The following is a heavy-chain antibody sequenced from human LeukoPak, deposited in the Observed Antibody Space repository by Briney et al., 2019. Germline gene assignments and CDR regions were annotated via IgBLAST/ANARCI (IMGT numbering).Heavy chain of an antibody. CDR3: ARDRRDGDIDY. Sequence: ASVKVSCKASGYTFTGYYIHWVRQAPGQGLEWMGWINPNTGVTNSAQKFQDRVTMTRDTSINTAYMELSGLTSDDTAVYYCARDRRDGDIDYWGQGTLVTVSS. J-gene: IGHJ4*02. V-gene: IGHV1-2*02. D-gene: IGHD3-9*01. CDR1: GYTFTGYY. CDR2: INPNTGVT.